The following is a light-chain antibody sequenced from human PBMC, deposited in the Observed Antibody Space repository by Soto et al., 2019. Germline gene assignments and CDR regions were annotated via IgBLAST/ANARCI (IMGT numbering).Light chain of an antibody. CDR3: QQYNNWPPWT. Sequence: ESVFTQYLGPLSLSPGEGATISCRSSQRVSSSYLAWYQQKPGQAPRLLIYGASSRATGIPDRFSGSGSGTEFTLTISSLQSEDFALYYCQQYNNWPPWTFGQGTRLEIK. CDR1: QRVSSSY. V-gene: IGKV3-20*01. CDR2: GAS. J-gene: IGKJ5*01.